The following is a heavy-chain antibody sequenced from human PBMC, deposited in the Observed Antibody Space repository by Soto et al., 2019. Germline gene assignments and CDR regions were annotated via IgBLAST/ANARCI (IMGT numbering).Heavy chain of an antibody. J-gene: IGHJ6*03. CDR1: GFTFSSYA. V-gene: IGHV3-23*01. CDR2: ISGSGGST. CDR3: AKDQGARQWLRLRHYYYYYMDV. D-gene: IGHD5-12*01. Sequence: GGSLRLSCAASGFTFSSYAMSWVRQAPGKGLEWVSAISGSGGSTYYADSVKGRFTISRDNSKNTLYLQMNSLRAEDTAVYYCAKDQGARQWLRLRHYYYYYMDVWGKGTTVTVSS.